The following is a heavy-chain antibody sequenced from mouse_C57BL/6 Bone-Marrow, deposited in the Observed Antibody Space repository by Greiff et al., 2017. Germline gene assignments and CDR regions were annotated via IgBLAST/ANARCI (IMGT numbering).Heavy chain of an antibody. CDR1: GFSLTSYG. Sequence: QVQLQQSGPGLVQPSQSLSITCTVSGFSLTSYGVHWVRQPPGKGLEWLGVIWSGGSTDYNAAFISRLSISKDNSNSQVYFKMNSLQADDTAIYYCASNTYYSNSLYSMDYWGQGTSVTVSS. CDR2: IWSGGST. CDR3: ASNTYYSNSLYSMDY. D-gene: IGHD2-5*01. V-gene: IGHV2-2*01. J-gene: IGHJ4*01.